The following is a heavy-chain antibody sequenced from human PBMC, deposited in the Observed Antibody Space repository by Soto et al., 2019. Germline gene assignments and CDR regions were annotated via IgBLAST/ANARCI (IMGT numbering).Heavy chain of an antibody. D-gene: IGHD5-18*01. V-gene: IGHV3-53*01. J-gene: IGHJ6*02. CDR2: IYSGGNT. CDR1: GFSVSSNY. CDR3: ARDSTWIPYYHSGMDV. Sequence: EVQLVESGGGLIQPGGSLRLSCAASGFSVSSNYMSWVRQAPGKGLEWVSVIYSGGNTHYADSVKGRFTISRDNSKNTLYLQMNSLRAEDTAVYYCARDSTWIPYYHSGMDVWGQGTTVTVSS.